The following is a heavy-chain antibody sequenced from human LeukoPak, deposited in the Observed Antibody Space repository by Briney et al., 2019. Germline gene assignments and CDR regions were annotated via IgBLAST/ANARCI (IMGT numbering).Heavy chain of an antibody. CDR2: IKQDGSER. V-gene: IGHV3-7*01. CDR3: ARGGASRPDY. CDR1: GFTFSSYW. J-gene: IGHJ4*02. Sequence: GGSLRLSCAASGFTFSSYWMSWVRQAPGKGLEWVANIKQDGSERYYVDSVKGRFTISRDNARNSLYLQLSSLRAEDTAVYYCARGGASRPDYWGRGTLVIVSS. D-gene: IGHD1-26*01.